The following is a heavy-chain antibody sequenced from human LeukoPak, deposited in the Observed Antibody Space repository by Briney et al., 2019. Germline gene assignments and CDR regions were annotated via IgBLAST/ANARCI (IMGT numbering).Heavy chain of an antibody. CDR1: GFTFSSYA. CDR2: IKQDGSEK. V-gene: IGHV3-7*01. D-gene: IGHD3-22*01. Sequence: GGSLRLSCAASGFTFSSYAMHWVRQAPGKGLEWVANIKQDGSEKYYVDSVKGRFTISRDNAKNSLYLQMNSLRAEDTAVYYCARDPYYDSSGYYPNSYFDYWGQGTLVTVSS. CDR3: ARDPYYDSSGYYPNSYFDY. J-gene: IGHJ4*02.